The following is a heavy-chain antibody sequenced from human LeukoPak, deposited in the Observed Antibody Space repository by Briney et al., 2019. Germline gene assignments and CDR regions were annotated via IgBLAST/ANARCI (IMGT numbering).Heavy chain of an antibody. Sequence: GESLKISCKGSGYSFTSYWIGWVRQMPGKGLEWMGIIYPGDSDTRYSPSFQGQVTISADKSISTAYLQWSSLKASDTAVYHCASSIIRGGYYYYMDVWGKGTTVTVSS. CDR1: GYSFTSYW. V-gene: IGHV5-51*01. D-gene: IGHD3-10*01. CDR3: ASSIIRGGYYYYMDV. J-gene: IGHJ6*03. CDR2: IYPGDSDT.